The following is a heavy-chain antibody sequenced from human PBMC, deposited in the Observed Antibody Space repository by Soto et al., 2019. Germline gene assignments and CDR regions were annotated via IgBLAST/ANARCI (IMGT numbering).Heavy chain of an antibody. V-gene: IGHV4-59*01. CDR2: IYYSGST. CDR3: ASRTLAVPYPTYYYKDV. Sequence: SETLSLTCTVSGGSISSYYWSWILQPPGKGLEWIGYIYYSGSTNYNPSLKSRVTISVDTSKNQFSLKLSSVTAADTAVYYCASRTLAVPYPTYYYKDVWGKGTTVTVSS. J-gene: IGHJ6*03. CDR1: GGSISSYY.